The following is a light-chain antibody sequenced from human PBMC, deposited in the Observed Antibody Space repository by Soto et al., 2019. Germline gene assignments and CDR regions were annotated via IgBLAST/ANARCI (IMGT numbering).Light chain of an antibody. CDR2: AAS. CDR1: QGISIW. V-gene: IGKV1D-12*01. CDR3: QQTNTFPST. Sequence: DLQMTQFPSSVSASVGDRVSITCRASQGISIWLAWYQQKPGKAPKLLIYAASSLQSGVPSRFSGSGSGTDFTLTISSLQPEDFATCYCQQTNTFPSTFGQGTRLEIK. J-gene: IGKJ5*01.